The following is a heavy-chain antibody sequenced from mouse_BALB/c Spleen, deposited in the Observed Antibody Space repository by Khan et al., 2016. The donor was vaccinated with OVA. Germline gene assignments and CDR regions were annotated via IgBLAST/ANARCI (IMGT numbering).Heavy chain of an antibody. D-gene: IGHD1-1*01. Sequence: EVQLQESGPSLVKPSQTLSLTCSVTGDSITRGYWNWIRKFPGNKLDYMGYISYSGNTYCNPSLKSRISITRDTSKNQYYLQLNSVTTEDTATYYCACELRRFAYWGQGTLVTVSA. J-gene: IGHJ3*01. CDR3: ACELRRFAY. CDR2: ISYSGNT. V-gene: IGHV3-8*02. CDR1: GDSITRGY.